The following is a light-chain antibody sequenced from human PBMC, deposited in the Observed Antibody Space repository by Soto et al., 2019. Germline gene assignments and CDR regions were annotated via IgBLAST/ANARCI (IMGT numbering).Light chain of an antibody. CDR3: QQYGSSPPT. V-gene: IGKV3-20*01. CDR1: QSIRSGD. J-gene: IGKJ4*01. Sequence: PGDRATLSCSASQSIRSGDLACYQQIPGQAPGLIIYGASSRATGIPDGFSGSWSGTDFNLTVSRLAPEDVAVYYCQQYGSSPPTLGGGTKVDIK. CDR2: GAS.